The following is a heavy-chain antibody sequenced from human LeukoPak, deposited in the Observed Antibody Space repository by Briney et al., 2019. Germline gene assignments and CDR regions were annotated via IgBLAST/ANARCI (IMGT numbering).Heavy chain of an antibody. Sequence: SSETLSLACTVSGGSISYYHWAWIRQSPGKGLEWIASIHYSGTTNYSPSLRGRLSLSIDTSHNKFSLRLTSVTAADTAMYYCARPGDYYDAFDVWGSGTMVTVSS. J-gene: IGHJ3*01. CDR1: GGSISYYH. D-gene: IGHD3-10*01. CDR3: ARPGDYYDAFDV. V-gene: IGHV4-59*01. CDR2: IHYSGTT.